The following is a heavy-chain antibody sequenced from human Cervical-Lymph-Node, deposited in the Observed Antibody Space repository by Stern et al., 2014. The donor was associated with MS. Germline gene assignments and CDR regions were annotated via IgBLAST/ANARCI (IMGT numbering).Heavy chain of an antibody. Sequence: VQLVESGAEVKKPGASVKVSCKASGYTFTSYGISWVRQAPGQGLEWLGWISAYNGNTNYAQKRQGRVTKTTETSTGTADMELGSLRSDDTAVYYCARGLLGSENAFDIWGQGTMVTVSS. CDR1: GYTFTSYG. D-gene: IGHD2-15*01. V-gene: IGHV1-18*01. CDR2: ISAYNGNT. CDR3: ARGLLGSENAFDI. J-gene: IGHJ3*02.